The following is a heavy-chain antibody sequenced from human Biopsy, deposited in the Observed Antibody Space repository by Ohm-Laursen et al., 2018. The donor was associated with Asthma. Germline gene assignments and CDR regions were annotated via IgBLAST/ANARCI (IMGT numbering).Heavy chain of an antibody. CDR2: ISVYNGNT. V-gene: IGHV1-18*01. D-gene: IGHD3-10*01. CDR3: ARAVDYSHYYGIDV. CDR1: GYTFNSAG. Sequence: GASVKVSCKTSGYTFNSAGITWVRQAPGQGLEWMGWISVYNGNTKGAQKLQDRVTMITDTSTSTAYMESRSLRSDDTAVYFCARAVDYSHYYGIDVWGQGTTVTVS. J-gene: IGHJ6*02.